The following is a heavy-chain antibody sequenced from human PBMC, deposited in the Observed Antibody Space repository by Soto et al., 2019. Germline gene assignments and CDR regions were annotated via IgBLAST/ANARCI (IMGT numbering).Heavy chain of an antibody. V-gene: IGHV4-59*02. CDR1: GDSVTNYF. J-gene: IGHJ4*02. CDR2: MYHGGRT. Sequence: QVHLRESGPGLVKSSETLSLTCTVSGDSVTNYFWSWMRQPPGKGLEWIGHMYHGGRTNYSPSLKCRVTLSLDASRNKFSLNLSSVTAAATAVYFCARDPGYCTNGVCPIFDFGGQGLLVAVSS. CDR3: ARDPGYCTNGVCPIFDF. D-gene: IGHD2-8*01.